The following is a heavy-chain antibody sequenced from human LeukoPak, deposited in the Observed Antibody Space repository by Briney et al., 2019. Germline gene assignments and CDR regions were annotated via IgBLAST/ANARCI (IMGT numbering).Heavy chain of an antibody. Sequence: ASVKVSCKASGYTFTGYYMHWVRQAPGQGLEWMGWINPNSGGTNYAQKFQGRVTMTRDTSISTAYMELSRLRSDDTAVYYCAREGSSSESYWFDPWGQGTLATVSS. D-gene: IGHD6-6*01. V-gene: IGHV1-2*02. CDR1: GYTFTGYY. CDR2: INPNSGGT. J-gene: IGHJ5*02. CDR3: AREGSSSESYWFDP.